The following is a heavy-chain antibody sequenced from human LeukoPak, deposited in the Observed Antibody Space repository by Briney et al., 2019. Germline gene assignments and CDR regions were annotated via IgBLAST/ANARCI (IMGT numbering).Heavy chain of an antibody. J-gene: IGHJ6*02. V-gene: IGHV3-30*02. CDR3: AKDLRYCSGGSCYGYYYYGMDV. CDR1: GFTFSSYG. CDR2: IWYDGSNK. Sequence: QPGGSLRLSCAASGFTFSSYGMPWVRQAPGKGLEWVAVIWYDGSNKYYADSVKGRFTISRDNSKNTLYLQMNSLRAEDTALYYCAKDLRYCSGGSCYGYYYYGMDVWGQGTTVTVSS. D-gene: IGHD2-15*01.